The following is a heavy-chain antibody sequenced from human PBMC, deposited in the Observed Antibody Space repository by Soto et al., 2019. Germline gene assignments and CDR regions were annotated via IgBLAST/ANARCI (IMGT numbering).Heavy chain of an antibody. D-gene: IGHD4-17*01. Sequence: EVQLVESGGVVVQPGGSLRLSCAASGFIFDDYAMHWVRQPPGKGLEWVSLSSWDGGSTHYADSVRGRFTIFRDSIKNSLYLQMNSLRAEDTALYYCAKDVNYGDYMGGFDYWGQGTLVTVSS. V-gene: IGHV3-43D*04. CDR2: SSWDGGST. CDR1: GFIFDDYA. J-gene: IGHJ4*02. CDR3: AKDVNYGDYMGGFDY.